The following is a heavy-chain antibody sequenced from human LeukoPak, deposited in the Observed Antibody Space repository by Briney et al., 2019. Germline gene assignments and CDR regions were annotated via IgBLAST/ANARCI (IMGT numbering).Heavy chain of an antibody. D-gene: IGHD4-17*01. CDR3: AKEMTTVTTFSLDY. V-gene: IGHV3-30*18. CDR2: ISYDGSNK. J-gene: IGHJ4*02. Sequence: GRSLRLSCAASGFTFSSYGMHRVRQAPGKGLEWVAVISYDGSNKYYADSVKGRFTISRDNSKNTLYLQMNSLRAEDTAVYYCAKEMTTVTTFSLDYWGQGTLVTVSS. CDR1: GFTFSSYG.